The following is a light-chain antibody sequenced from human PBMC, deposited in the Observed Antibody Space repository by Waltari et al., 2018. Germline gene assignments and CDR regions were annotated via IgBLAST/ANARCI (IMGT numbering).Light chain of an antibody. CDR3: QQYYSTPQT. J-gene: IGKJ1*01. CDR2: WAT. CDR1: PSVLSSSNNKNY. V-gene: IGKV4-1*01. Sequence: DIVMTQSPDSLAVSLGERATINCKSSPSVLSSSNNKNYLAWYQQKPGQPPKLLIYWATTRESGVTDRFSGSGSGTDFTPTISSLQAEDVAVYYCQQYYSTPQTFGQGTKVEIK.